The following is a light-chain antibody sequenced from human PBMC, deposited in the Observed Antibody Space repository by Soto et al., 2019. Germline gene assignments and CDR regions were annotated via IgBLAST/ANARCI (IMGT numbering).Light chain of an antibody. V-gene: IGKV3D-15*01. CDR2: GAS. J-gene: IGKJ1*01. Sequence: EIVLTQSPGTLSLSPGGIATLSCRASQSVSRRLAWYQHRPGQSPRLLISGASMRASGVPVRFSGSGSGTEFTLTISSLQSEDFAVYYCQQYNNWPRTFGQGTKVDIK. CDR3: QQYNNWPRT. CDR1: QSVSRR.